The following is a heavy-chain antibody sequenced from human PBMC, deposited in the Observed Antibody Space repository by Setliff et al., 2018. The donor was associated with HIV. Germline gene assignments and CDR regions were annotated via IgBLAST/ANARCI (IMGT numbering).Heavy chain of an antibody. CDR1: GYSFSNHW. Sequence: GESLTISCTGSGYSFSNHWLGWVRQMPGRCLEWVGIIYTPDSDTRYSPSFAGHVTISADTSRYTAYLQWSALKASDTAMYYCTRHTIDISLLVVQDPGPFDVWGRGTLVTVSS. CDR2: IYTPDSDT. V-gene: IGHV5-51*01. D-gene: IGHD3-10*01. J-gene: IGHJ3*01. CDR3: TRHTIDISLLVVQDPGPFDV.